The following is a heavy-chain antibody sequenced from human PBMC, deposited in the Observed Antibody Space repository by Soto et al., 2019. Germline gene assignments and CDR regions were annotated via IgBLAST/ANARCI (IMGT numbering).Heavy chain of an antibody. Sequence: QVPLIESGGGVVQPWRSLRRSCAASGFIFNSYDMHWVRQAPGKGLEWVAFLSHDGSKRFYADSLKGRITMSRDNFNNTLYLEVHSLRPEDTAVYYCAKDLIGYCGGSTCNIFQSWGQGTVVTVSS. CDR2: LSHDGSKR. CDR1: GFIFNSYD. CDR3: AKDLIGYCGGSTCNIFQS. J-gene: IGHJ4*02. D-gene: IGHD2-2*01. V-gene: IGHV3-30*18.